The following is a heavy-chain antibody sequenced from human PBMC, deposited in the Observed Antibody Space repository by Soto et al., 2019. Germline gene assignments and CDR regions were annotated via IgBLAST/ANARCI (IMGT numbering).Heavy chain of an antibody. CDR1: GSTFSSYA. Sequence: GSLRLSCAASGSTFSSYAMSWVRQAPGKGLEWVSVISGSGDSIYYADSVKGRFTISRDNSKNTAYLQMNSLKTEDTAVYYCRGVVVAATWYYYGTDVWGQGTTVTVSS. J-gene: IGHJ6*02. V-gene: IGHV3-23*01. CDR3: RGVVVAATWYYYGTDV. CDR2: ISGSGDSI. D-gene: IGHD2-15*01.